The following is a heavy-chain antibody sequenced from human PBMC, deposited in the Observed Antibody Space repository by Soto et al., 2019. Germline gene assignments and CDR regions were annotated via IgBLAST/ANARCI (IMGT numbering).Heavy chain of an antibody. Sequence: ASVKVSCKASGYTFTSYAMHWVRQAPGQRLEWVGWINAGNGNTKYSQKFQGRVTITRDTSASTAYMELSSLRSEGTAVYYCARSYGSGSKGFDPWGQGTLVTVSS. J-gene: IGHJ5*02. CDR3: ARSYGSGSKGFDP. CDR2: INAGNGNT. D-gene: IGHD3-10*01. V-gene: IGHV1-3*01. CDR1: GYTFTSYA.